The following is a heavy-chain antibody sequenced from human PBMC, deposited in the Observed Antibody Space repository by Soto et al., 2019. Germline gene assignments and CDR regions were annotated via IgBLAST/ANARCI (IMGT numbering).Heavy chain of an antibody. V-gene: IGHV3-21*01. CDR1: GFTFSSYS. D-gene: IGHD3-10*01. CDR3: ALYGSGSYYHPI. J-gene: IGHJ4*02. CDR2: ISSSSSYI. Sequence: PGGSLRLSCPASGFTFSSYSMNWVRQAPGKGLEWVSSISSSSSYIYYADSVKGRFTISRDNAKNSLYLQMNSLRAEDTAVYYCALYGSGSYYHPIWGQGTLVTVSS.